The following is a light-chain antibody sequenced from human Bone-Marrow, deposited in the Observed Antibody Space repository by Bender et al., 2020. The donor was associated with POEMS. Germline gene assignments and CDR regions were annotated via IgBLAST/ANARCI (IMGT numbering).Light chain of an antibody. CDR2: QDY. V-gene: IGLV3-9*02. CDR3: GAWDSSLNAGGV. CDR1: NIGTKS. J-gene: IGLJ2*01. Sequence: SYEVTQPLSVSVALGQAATMTCGGNNIGTKSVHWYQQKPGQAPVLVIYQDYKRPSGIPDRFSGSKSGTSATLGITGLQTGDEAVYYCGAWDSSLNAGGVFGGGTKLTVL.